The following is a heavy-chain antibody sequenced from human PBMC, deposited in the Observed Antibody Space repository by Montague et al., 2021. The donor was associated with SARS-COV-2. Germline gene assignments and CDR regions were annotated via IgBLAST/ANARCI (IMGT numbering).Heavy chain of an antibody. CDR3: ARTSASSDY. CDR1: GDSVSSISVA. V-gene: IGHV6-1*01. J-gene: IGHJ4*02. Sequence: CVISGDSVSSISVARNWIRQSPSRRLERPGRTYYRFKWYNDYAVSVKSRITINPDTSKNQISLQLNSVTPEDTAVYYCARTSASSDYWGQGTLVTVSS. CDR2: TYYRFKWYN. D-gene: IGHD1-26*01.